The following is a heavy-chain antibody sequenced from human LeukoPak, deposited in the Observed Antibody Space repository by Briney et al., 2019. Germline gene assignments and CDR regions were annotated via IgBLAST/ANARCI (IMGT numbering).Heavy chain of an antibody. CDR2: IYTGGST. J-gene: IGHJ4*02. D-gene: IGHD3-16*02. V-gene: IGHV3-53*01. CDR1: GFTFSSYA. CDR3: ARGGRYGSPDY. Sequence: PGGSLRLSCAASGFTFSSYAMSWVRQAPGKGLEWVLIIYTGGSTYYADSVKGRFTISRDNSKNTLYLQMNNLTAEDTAVYYCARGGRYGSPDYWGQGTLVTVSS.